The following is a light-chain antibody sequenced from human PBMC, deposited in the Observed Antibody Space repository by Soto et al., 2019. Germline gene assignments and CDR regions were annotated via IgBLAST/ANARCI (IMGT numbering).Light chain of an antibody. CDR3: SSYAGSNNV. V-gene: IGLV2-8*01. CDR2: EVS. J-gene: IGLJ1*01. CDR1: SSDVGGYNY. Sequence: QSALTQPPSASGSPGQSVTISCTGTSSDVGGYNYVSWYQQHPGKAPKIMIYEVSKRPSGVPDRFSGSKSGNTASLTVSGLQAEDEADYYCSSYAGSNNVFGTGTQLTVL.